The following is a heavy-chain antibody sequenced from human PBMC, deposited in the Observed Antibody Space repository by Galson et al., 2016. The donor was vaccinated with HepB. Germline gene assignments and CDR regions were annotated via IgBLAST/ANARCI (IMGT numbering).Heavy chain of an antibody. CDR2: ISGNGGST. CDR3: AKEGTIFGAVPYGMDV. CDR1: EFTFSSYV. V-gene: IGHV3-23*01. D-gene: IGHD3-3*01. Sequence: SLRLSCAASEFTFSSYVMRWVRQAPGKGLEWVSTISGNGGSTYYADSVKGRFTISRDNSKNTLYLQINSLRAEDTAVYYCAKEGTIFGAVPYGMDVWGQGTTVTVSS. J-gene: IGHJ6*02.